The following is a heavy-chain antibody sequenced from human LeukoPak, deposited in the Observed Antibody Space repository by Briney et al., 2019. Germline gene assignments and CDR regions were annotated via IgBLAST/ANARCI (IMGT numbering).Heavy chain of an antibody. V-gene: IGHV3-53*01. CDR2: IYSGGST. CDR1: GFTVSSNY. J-gene: IGHJ4*02. CDR3: ARVQAAAGTPFDY. D-gene: IGHD6-13*01. Sequence: GGSLRLSRAASGFTVSSNYMSWVRQAPGKGLEWVSVIYSGGSTYYADSVKGRFTISRDNSKNTLYLQMNSLRAEDTAVYYCARVQAAAGTPFDYWGQGTLVTVSS.